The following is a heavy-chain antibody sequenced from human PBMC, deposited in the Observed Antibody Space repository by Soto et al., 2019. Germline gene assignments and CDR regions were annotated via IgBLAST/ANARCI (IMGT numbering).Heavy chain of an antibody. CDR3: AKDKHSNSLNYFDP. Sequence: EVQLLESGGRLLQPGGSLSLSCAASGFTFSSYAMSWVRQAPGKGPEWVSGISGSGGSTYYADSVKGRFTISRDNSKNTLYLQMNGLRAEDTAVYYCAKDKHSNSLNYFDPWGQGTLVAVSS. CDR2: ISGSGGST. CDR1: GFTFSSYA. D-gene: IGHD6-6*01. V-gene: IGHV3-23*01. J-gene: IGHJ5*02.